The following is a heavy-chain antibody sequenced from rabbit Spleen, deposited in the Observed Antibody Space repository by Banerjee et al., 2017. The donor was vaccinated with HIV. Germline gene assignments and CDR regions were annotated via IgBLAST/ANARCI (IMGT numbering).Heavy chain of an antibody. D-gene: IGHD1-1*01. CDR1: GVSLHDKDV. V-gene: IGHV1S45*01. Sequence: QEQLEESGGGLVQPEGSLTLTCKASGVSLHDKDVMCWVRQAPVKGLEWIACINIVTGKSVYARWAKGRFTMSRTSSTTVTLQMTSLTAADTATYFCARDLVAVIGWNFNLWGQGTLVTVS. CDR2: INIVTGKS. J-gene: IGHJ4*01. CDR3: ARDLVAVIGWNFNL.